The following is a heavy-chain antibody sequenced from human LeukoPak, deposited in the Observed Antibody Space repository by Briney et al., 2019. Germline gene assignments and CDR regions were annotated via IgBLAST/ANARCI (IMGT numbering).Heavy chain of an antibody. CDR2: IDPSGGSP. CDR3: AREFSGGYFDY. J-gene: IGHJ4*02. D-gene: IGHD3-16*01. Sequence: GSVNVSCKASGYTFTGYFMHWVRQAPGQGLEWMGIIDPSGGSPTYAQKFQGRFTMTSDTSTSTVYMELRSLRSEDTAVYYCAREFSGGYFDYRGQGTLVTVSS. V-gene: IGHV1-46*01. CDR1: GYTFTGYF.